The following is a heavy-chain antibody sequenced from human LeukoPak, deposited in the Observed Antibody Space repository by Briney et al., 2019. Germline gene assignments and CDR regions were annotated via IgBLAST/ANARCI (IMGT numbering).Heavy chain of an antibody. Sequence: SETLSLTCTVSGGSISSYYWSWIRQPPGKGLEWIGYIYYSGSTNYNPSLKSRVTISVDTSKNQFSLKLSSVTAADTAVYYCARFSSWYGIFDYWGQGTLVTVSS. J-gene: IGHJ4*02. CDR1: GGSISSYY. V-gene: IGHV4-59*08. CDR2: IYYSGST. D-gene: IGHD6-13*01. CDR3: ARFSSWYGIFDY.